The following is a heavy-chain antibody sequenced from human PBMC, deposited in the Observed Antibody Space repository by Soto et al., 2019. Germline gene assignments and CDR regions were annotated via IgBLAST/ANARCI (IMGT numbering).Heavy chain of an antibody. J-gene: IGHJ4*02. CDR3: AKFFVETGGSSGWPWSFHF. CDR1: GFTFSSYA. CDR2: ISGTGGTT. V-gene: IGHV3-23*01. Sequence: VQLLESGGGLVQPGGSLRPSCAASGFTFSSYAMSWVRQAPGKGLEWVSAISGTGGTTYYADSVKGRFTISRDNSRNTLHLQMNSLRAEDTAIYYCAKFFVETGGSSGWPWSFHFWGQGTLVTVSS. D-gene: IGHD6-25*01.